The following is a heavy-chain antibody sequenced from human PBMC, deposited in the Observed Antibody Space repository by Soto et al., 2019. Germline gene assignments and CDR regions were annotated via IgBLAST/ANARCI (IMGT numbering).Heavy chain of an antibody. CDR3: ARVGCSSTICYTRRMDV. Sequence: PSETLSLTCTVSGGSMSDYYWSWVRQPAGKGLEWIGRIYSSGSTNYSPSLKSRVTMSLDTSRNQFSLQLTSVTAADTAVYYCARVGCSSTICYTRRMDVWGQGTTVTVSS. CDR1: GGSMSDYY. J-gene: IGHJ6*02. D-gene: IGHD2-2*02. V-gene: IGHV4-4*07. CDR2: IYSSGST.